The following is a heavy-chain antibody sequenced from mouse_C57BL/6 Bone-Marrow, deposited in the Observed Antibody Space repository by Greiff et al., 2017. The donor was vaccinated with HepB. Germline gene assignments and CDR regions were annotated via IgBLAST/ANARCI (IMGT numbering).Heavy chain of an antibody. CDR1: GYSITSGYY. Sequence: EVKLQESGPGLVKPSQSLSLTCSVTGYSITSGYYWNWIRQFPGNKLEWMGYISYDGSNNYNPSLKNRISITRDTSKNQFFLKLNSVTTEDTATYYCARGGTIYDGPYYYAMDYWGQGTSVTVSS. V-gene: IGHV3-6*01. D-gene: IGHD2-3*01. J-gene: IGHJ4*01. CDR2: ISYDGSN. CDR3: ARGGTIYDGPYYYAMDY.